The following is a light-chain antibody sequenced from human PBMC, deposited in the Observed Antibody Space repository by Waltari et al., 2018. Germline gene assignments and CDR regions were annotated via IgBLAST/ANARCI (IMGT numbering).Light chain of an antibody. CDR3: QQYGSSVMYT. CDR2: GAS. J-gene: IGKJ2*01. V-gene: IGKV3-20*01. CDR1: QYITKRY. Sequence: VLTQSPGTLSLSPGETATLHCRASQYITKRYFAWYQQKPGQAPRLLIYGASSRAAGIPDRFSGSGSGTDFTLTIIRLEPEDFAVYYCQQYGSSVMYTFGQGTKLEIK.